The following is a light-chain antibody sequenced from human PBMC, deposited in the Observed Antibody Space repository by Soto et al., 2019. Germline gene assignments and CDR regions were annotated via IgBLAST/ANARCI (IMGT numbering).Light chain of an antibody. CDR3: LQDYNYPWT. Sequence: AIQMTQSPSSLSASVGARVTITCRASQGIRNDLGRYQQKPGKAPKLLIYAASSLQSGVPSRFSGSGSGTDFTLTISSLQPEDFATYYCLQDYNYPWTFGQGTKVEIK. CDR1: QGIRND. V-gene: IGKV1-6*01. J-gene: IGKJ1*01. CDR2: AAS.